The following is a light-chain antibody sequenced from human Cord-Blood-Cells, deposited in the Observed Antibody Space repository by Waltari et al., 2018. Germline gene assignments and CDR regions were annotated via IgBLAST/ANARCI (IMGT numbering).Light chain of an antibody. CDR1: NIGSKR. Sequence: SYVLTQPPSVSVAPGKTARITCGGNNIGSKRVTGYQQKPGQAPVLVVYDDSDRPSGIPERFSGSNSGNTATLTISRVEAGDEADYYCQVWDSSSDHWVFGGGTKLTVL. CDR3: QVWDSSSDHWV. CDR2: DDS. V-gene: IGLV3-21*03. J-gene: IGLJ3*02.